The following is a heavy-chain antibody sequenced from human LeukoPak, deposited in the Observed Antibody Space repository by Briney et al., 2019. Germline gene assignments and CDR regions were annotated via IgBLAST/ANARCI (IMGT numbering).Heavy chain of an antibody. CDR1: GYSISSGYY. V-gene: IGHV4-38-2*01. Sequence: PSETLSLTCAVPGYSISSGYYWGWIRQPPGKGLEWIGSIYHIGSTYYNPSLKSRVTISVDTSKNQFSLKLSSVTAADTAVYYCARVEIVLMVYAIEWGQGTLVTVSS. J-gene: IGHJ4*02. CDR2: IYHIGST. CDR3: ARVEIVLMVYAIE. D-gene: IGHD2-8*01.